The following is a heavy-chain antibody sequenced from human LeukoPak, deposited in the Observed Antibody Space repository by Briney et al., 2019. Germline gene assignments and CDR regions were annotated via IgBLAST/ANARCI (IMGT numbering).Heavy chain of an antibody. V-gene: IGHV1-69*04. Sequence: GASVKVSCKASGGTFSSCAISWVRQAPGQGLEWMGRIIPILGIANYAQKFQGRVTITADKSTSTAYMELSSLRSEDTAVYYCARAGGSYYGYWGQGTLVTVSS. D-gene: IGHD1-26*01. CDR1: GGTFSSCA. CDR2: IIPILGIA. CDR3: ARAGGSYYGY. J-gene: IGHJ4*02.